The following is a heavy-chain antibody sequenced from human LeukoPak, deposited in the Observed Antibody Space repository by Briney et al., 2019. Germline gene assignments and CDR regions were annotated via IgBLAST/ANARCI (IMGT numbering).Heavy chain of an antibody. V-gene: IGHV3-23*01. D-gene: IGHD5-24*01. J-gene: IGHJ4*02. CDR1: GFTFSSYA. Sequence: GGSLRLLCAASGFTFSSYAMSWVRQAPGKGLEWVSAISGSGGSTYYADSVKGRFTISRDNSKNTLYLQMNSLRAGDTAVYYCAKEDGYNGGEDYWGQGTLVTVSS. CDR3: AKEDGYNGGEDY. CDR2: ISGSGGST.